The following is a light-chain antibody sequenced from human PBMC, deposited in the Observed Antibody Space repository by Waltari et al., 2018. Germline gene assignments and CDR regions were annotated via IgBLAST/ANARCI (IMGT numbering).Light chain of an antibody. CDR3: QKYDFLPAT. Sequence: VLPPPPRPPSLSPGERAPLSCRASQGVGKYLAWYQQRPGQAPRLLLYHTSIRATGIPDRFSGSGYGTDFSLTISRLEPEDFAVYYCQKYDFLPATFGQGTTVEIK. CDR2: HTS. CDR1: QGVGKY. J-gene: IGKJ1*01. V-gene: IGKV3-20*01.